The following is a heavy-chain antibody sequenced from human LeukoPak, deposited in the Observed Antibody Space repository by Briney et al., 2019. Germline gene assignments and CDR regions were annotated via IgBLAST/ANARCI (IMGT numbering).Heavy chain of an antibody. CDR2: IYYGGST. CDR3: ARLHYYDSSGSFSQHYFDH. V-gene: IGHV4-39*01. Sequence: SETLSLPFTVSGGSITLSNSYLGWVRQPPGKGLECIGSIYYGGSTYSNPSLKSRVTISADTSNSRFSLSLSSVTAADTAVYFCARLHYYDSSGSFSQHYFDHWGQGILVTVSS. D-gene: IGHD3-22*01. CDR1: GGSITLSNSY. J-gene: IGHJ4*02.